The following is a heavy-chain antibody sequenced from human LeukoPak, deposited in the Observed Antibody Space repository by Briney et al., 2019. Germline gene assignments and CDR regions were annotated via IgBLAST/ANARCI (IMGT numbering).Heavy chain of an antibody. V-gene: IGHV4-39*07. CDR2: IYYSGST. CDR3: ARDRIIAVAGHFDY. CDR1: GGSISSGSYY. D-gene: IGHD6-19*01. J-gene: IGHJ4*02. Sequence: LETLSLTCTVSGGSISSGSYYWGWIRQPPGKGLEWIGSIYYSGSTYYNPSLKSRVTISVDTSKNQFSLKLSSVTAADTAVYYCARDRIIAVAGHFDYWGQGTLVTVSS.